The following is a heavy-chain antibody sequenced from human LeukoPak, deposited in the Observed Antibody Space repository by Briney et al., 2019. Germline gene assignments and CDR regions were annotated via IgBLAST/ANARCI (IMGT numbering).Heavy chain of an antibody. CDR2: IYPGDSDT. CDR1: GYSFTSYW. D-gene: IGHD3-3*01. Sequence: GESLKISCKGSGYSFTSYWIGWVRQMPGKGLEWMGIIYPGDSDTRYSPSFRGQVTISADKSISTAYLQWSSLKASDTAMYYCARGGYDFWSGYTIDYWGQGTLVTVSS. CDR3: ARGGYDFWSGYTIDY. V-gene: IGHV5-51*01. J-gene: IGHJ4*02.